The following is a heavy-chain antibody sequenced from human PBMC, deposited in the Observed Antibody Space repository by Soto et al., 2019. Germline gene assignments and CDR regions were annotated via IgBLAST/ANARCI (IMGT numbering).Heavy chain of an antibody. CDR3: ASTGYDKLPPAISPLDY. Sequence: ASETLSLTCTVSGGSISSGDYYWSWIRQPPGKGLEWIGYIYYSGSTYYNPSLKSRVTISVDTSKNQFSLKLSSVTAADTAVYYCASTGYDKLPPAISPLDYWGQGTLVTVSS. J-gene: IGHJ4*02. CDR1: GGSISSGDYY. V-gene: IGHV4-30-4*01. D-gene: IGHD5-12*01. CDR2: IYYSGST.